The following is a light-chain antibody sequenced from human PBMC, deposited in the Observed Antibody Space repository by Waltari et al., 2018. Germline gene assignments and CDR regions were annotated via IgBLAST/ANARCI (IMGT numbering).Light chain of an antibody. J-gene: IGKJ2*01. V-gene: IGKV3-11*01. CDR3: QQRNNWPPENT. Sequence: EIVLTQSPATLSLSPGERATLSCRASQSVGINLAWFQQKLGRPPRLLIYESATSATAIPARFSGSGSGTDFTLAISSLEAEDFALYYCQQRNNWPPENTFGQGTKLEMK. CDR1: QSVGIN. CDR2: ESA.